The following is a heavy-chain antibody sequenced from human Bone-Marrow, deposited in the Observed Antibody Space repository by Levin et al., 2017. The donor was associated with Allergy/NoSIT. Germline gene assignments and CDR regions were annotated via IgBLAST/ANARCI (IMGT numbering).Heavy chain of an antibody. CDR1: GFSLSTSGVA. CDR3: AHRYLAEFEITDAFDI. Sequence: SGPTLVKPTQTLTLTCTFSGFSLSTSGVAVGWIRQPPGKALEWLGLIYWDDNNRYSPSLKSRLTFTKDMSSNHVVLTMTNMARVDTATYYCAHRYLAEFEITDAFDIWGQGRMVTVSS. CDR2: IYWDDNN. V-gene: IGHV2-5*02. J-gene: IGHJ3*02. D-gene: IGHD1-14*01.